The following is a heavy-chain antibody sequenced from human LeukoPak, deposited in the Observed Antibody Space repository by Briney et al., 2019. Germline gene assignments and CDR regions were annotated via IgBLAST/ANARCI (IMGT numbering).Heavy chain of an antibody. D-gene: IGHD6-13*01. Sequence: PSETLSLTCTVSGGSISSSSYYWAWLRQPPGKGLEWIGSIYYSGTTYYNPSLKSRVTISVDTSKNQFSLKLSSVTAADTAVYYCARYTIAAPGYFDYWGQGTLVTVSS. CDR1: GGSISSSSYY. V-gene: IGHV4-39*01. J-gene: IGHJ4*02. CDR3: ARYTIAAPGYFDY. CDR2: IYYSGTT.